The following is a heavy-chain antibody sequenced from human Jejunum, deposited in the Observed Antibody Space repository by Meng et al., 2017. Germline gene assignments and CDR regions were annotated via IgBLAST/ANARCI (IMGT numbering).Heavy chain of an antibody. D-gene: IGHD3-16*01. CDR3: ASDRITD. J-gene: IGHJ1*01. CDR1: GFTFSSHW. V-gene: IGHV3-74*01. Sequence: EVEGVESGGVLVQPGGSLRLSCAASGFTFSSHWMHWVRQAPGKGLVWLSRVSTDGTITNYADSVKGRFTIPRDNAKDTVFLEMNSLRVEDTAVYYCASDRITDWGQGTLVTVSS. CDR2: VSTDGTIT.